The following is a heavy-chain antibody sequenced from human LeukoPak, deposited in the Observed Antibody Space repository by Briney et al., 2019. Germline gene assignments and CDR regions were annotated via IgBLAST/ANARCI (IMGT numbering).Heavy chain of an antibody. D-gene: IGHD4-23*01. CDR3: AKVSVQDYGGTYYFDY. V-gene: IGHV3-23*01. CDR1: GFTFSSYA. Sequence: GGSLRLSCAASGFTFSSYAMNWVRQAPGKGLEWVSTIRNNGGSTDYADSVRGRFTISRDNSKNTLYLQMNSLRAEDTAVYYCAKVSVQDYGGTYYFDYWGQGTLVTVSS. J-gene: IGHJ4*02. CDR2: IRNNGGST.